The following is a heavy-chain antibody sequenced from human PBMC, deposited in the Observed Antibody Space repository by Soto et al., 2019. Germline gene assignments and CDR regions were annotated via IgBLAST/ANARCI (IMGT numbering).Heavy chain of an antibody. CDR2: IDDTGST. CDR3: AKWRGGDLVVIPAATGFDP. D-gene: IGHD2-2*01. Sequence: PSETLSLTCTVSGDSISSSYWNWIRQAPGKGLEWIGYIDDTGSTNYNPSLKSRVTLSVDPSNNQYSLKLSSVTAADTAVYYCAKWRGGDLVVIPAATGFDPWGQGTLVTVSS. J-gene: IGHJ5*02. CDR1: GDSISSSY. V-gene: IGHV4-59*01.